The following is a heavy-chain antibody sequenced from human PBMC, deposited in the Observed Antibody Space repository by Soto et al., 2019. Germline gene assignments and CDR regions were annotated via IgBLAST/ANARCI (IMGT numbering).Heavy chain of an antibody. Sequence: QVQLQQWGAGLLKPSETLSLICAVYGGSFSGQYWSWIRQPRGKGLEWIGEIIHSGRTNYNPTLKYRVTISLDTSRNQFSLKLSSVTAADTAVYYCARRGGGTYPYYFDCWGRGTLVTVSS. D-gene: IGHD3-16*01. CDR3: ARRGGGTYPYYFDC. J-gene: IGHJ4*02. V-gene: IGHV4-34*12. CDR2: IIHSGRT. CDR1: GGSFSGQY.